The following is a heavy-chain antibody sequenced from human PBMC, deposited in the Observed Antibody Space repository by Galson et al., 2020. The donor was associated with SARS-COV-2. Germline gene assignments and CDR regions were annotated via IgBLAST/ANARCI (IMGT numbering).Heavy chain of an antibody. CDR1: RFTFSNYS. CDR2: ISSSGTYR. D-gene: IGHD3-22*01. CDR3: ARPQYSYDSSGHRRVDAFDV. J-gene: IGHJ3*01. V-gene: IGHV3-21*01. Sequence: GESLKISCAASRFTFSNYSLTWVRQAPGKGLEWVSSISSSGTYRPYADSVKGRFTIPRDNAKNSLYLQMNSLRGEDTAMYYCARPQYSYDSSGHRRVDAFDVWGQGTMVTVSS.